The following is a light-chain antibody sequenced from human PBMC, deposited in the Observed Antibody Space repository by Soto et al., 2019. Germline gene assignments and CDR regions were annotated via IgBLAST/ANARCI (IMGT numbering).Light chain of an antibody. CDR1: QSVSSSY. CDR3: QQYGSSTWT. CDR2: GAS. Sequence: EIVFTQSPGTLSLSPGERATLSCRASQSVSSSYLAWYQQKPGQAPRLLIYGASSRETGIPDRFSGSGSGTDFTLTISRLEPEDFAVYYCQQYGSSTWTFGQGTKVDI. V-gene: IGKV3-20*01. J-gene: IGKJ1*01.